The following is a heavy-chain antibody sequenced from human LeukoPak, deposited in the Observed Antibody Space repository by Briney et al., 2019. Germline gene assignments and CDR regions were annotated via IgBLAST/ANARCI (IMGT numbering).Heavy chain of an antibody. CDR2: IYYSGSA. V-gene: IGHV4-39*01. CDR3: ARHCSSTSCYSYYFDY. CDR1: GDSFSSSSYC. J-gene: IGHJ4*02. D-gene: IGHD2-2*02. Sequence: SETLSLTCTVSGDSFSSSSYCWGWIRQPPGKGLEWIGSIYYSGSAYYNPSLKSRVTISVDTSKNQFSLKLSSVTAADTAVYYCARHCSSTSCYSYYFDYWGQGTLVTVSS.